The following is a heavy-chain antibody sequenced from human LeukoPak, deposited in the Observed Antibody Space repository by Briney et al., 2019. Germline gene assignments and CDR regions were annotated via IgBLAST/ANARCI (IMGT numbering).Heavy chain of an antibody. CDR3: ARLVKDGDCLYYYYYMDV. V-gene: IGHV4-38-2*01. CDR1: GYSISSGYY. Sequence: SETLSLTCAVSGYSISSGYYWGWIRQPPGRGLEWIGSIYHSGSTYYNPSLKSRVTISVDTSKNQFSLKLSSVTAADTAVYYCARLVKDGDCLYYYYYMDVWGKGTTVTVSS. J-gene: IGHJ6*03. D-gene: IGHD2-21*02. CDR2: IYHSGST.